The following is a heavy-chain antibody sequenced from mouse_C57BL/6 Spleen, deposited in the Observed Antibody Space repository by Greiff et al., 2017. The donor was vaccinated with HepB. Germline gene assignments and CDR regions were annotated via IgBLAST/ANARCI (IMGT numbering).Heavy chain of an antibody. Sequence: EVKLQESGPGLVKPSQSLSLTCSVTGYSITSGYYWNWIRQFPGNKLEWMGYISYDGSNNYNPSLKNRISITRDTSKNQFFLKLNSVTTEDTATYYCASRGYDYDDFDYWGQGTTLTVSS. CDR1: GYSITSGYY. CDR3: ASRGYDYDDFDY. D-gene: IGHD2-4*01. V-gene: IGHV3-6*01. J-gene: IGHJ2*01. CDR2: ISYDGSN.